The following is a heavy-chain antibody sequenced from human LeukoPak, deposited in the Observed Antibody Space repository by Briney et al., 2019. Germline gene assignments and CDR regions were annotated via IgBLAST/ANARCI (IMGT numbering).Heavy chain of an antibody. D-gene: IGHD2-8*01. V-gene: IGHV3-23*01. Sequence: PGGSLRLXCAASGFTFSSYAMSWVRQAPGKELEWVSAISGSGGSTYYADSVKGRFTISRDNSKNTLYLQMNSLRAEDTAVYYCAKDLPPNGAFTSFDYWGQGTLVTVSS. CDR3: AKDLPPNGAFTSFDY. CDR2: ISGSGGST. J-gene: IGHJ4*02. CDR1: GFTFSSYA.